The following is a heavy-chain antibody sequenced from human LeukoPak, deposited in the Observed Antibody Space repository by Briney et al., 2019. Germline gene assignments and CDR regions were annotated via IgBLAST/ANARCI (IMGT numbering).Heavy chain of an antibody. V-gene: IGHV4-30-2*01. CDR3: ARAPYYYDSSGYYEYFDY. CDR1: GGSISSGGYY. CDR2: IYHSGST. D-gene: IGHD3-22*01. J-gene: IGHJ4*02. Sequence: SETLSLTCTVSGGSISSGGYYWSGIRQPPGKGLEGIGYIYHSGSTYYNPSLKSRVTISVDRSKNQFSLKLTSVTAADTAVYYCARAPYYYDSSGYYEYFDYWGQGTLVTVSS.